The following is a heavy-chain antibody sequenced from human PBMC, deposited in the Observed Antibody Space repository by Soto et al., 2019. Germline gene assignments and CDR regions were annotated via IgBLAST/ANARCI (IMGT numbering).Heavy chain of an antibody. Sequence: QVQLQESGPGLVKTSDTLSLTCTVSGGSITPYYWSWIRQPPGEGLEWIGYVSYSGKTGYNPSLKSRVSMSIDTSKNEFSLKVTSLTAADAATYYGARQQYTVVTAFDVWGQGTTVAVSS. CDR1: GGSITPYY. J-gene: IGHJ3*01. V-gene: IGHV4-59*07. CDR2: VSYSGKT. CDR3: ARQQYTVVTAFDV. D-gene: IGHD2-15*01.